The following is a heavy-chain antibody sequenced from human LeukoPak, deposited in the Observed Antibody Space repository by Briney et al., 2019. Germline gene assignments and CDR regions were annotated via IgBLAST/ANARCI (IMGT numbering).Heavy chain of an antibody. D-gene: IGHD1-26*01. Sequence: GRSLRLSCAASGFTFSSYGMHWVRQAPGKGLEWVAVISYDGSNKYYADSVKGRFTISRDNSKNTLYLQMNSLRAEDMAVYYCARDGGSYHDAFDIWGQGTMVTVSS. CDR3: ARDGGSYHDAFDI. J-gene: IGHJ3*02. CDR2: ISYDGSNK. V-gene: IGHV3-30*03. CDR1: GFTFSSYG.